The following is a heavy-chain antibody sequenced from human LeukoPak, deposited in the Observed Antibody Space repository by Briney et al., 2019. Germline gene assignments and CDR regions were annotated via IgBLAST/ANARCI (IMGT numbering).Heavy chain of an antibody. CDR3: ARVIAARRDWFDP. J-gene: IGHJ5*02. CDR1: GYTFTGYY. CDR2: INPNSGGT. D-gene: IGHD6-6*01. V-gene: IGHV1-2*02. Sequence: ASVKVSCKASGYTFTGYYMHWVRQAPGQGLEWMGWINPNSGGTNYAQKFQGRVTMTRDTSISTAYVELSRLRSDDTAVYYCARVIAARRDWFDPWGQGTLVTVSS.